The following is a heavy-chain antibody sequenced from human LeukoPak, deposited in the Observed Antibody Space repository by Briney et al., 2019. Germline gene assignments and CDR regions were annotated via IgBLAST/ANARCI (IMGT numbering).Heavy chain of an antibody. J-gene: IGHJ3*02. V-gene: IGHV3-43D*03. CDR2: ISWDGGST. D-gene: IGHD1-26*01. CDR3: AKAVVRWELGDAFDI. Sequence: GGSLRLSCAASGFTFDDYAMHWVRQAPGKGLEWVSLISWDGGSTYYAGSVKGRFTISRDNSKNSLYLQMNSLRAEDTALYYCAKAVVRWELGDAFDIWGQGTMVTVSS. CDR1: GFTFDDYA.